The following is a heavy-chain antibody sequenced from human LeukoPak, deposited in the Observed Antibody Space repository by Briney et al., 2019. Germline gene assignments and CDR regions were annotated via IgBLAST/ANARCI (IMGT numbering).Heavy chain of an antibody. V-gene: IGHV4-30-4*01. Sequence: SQTLSLTCTVSGGSISSGDYYWSWIRQPPGKGLEWIGYIYYSGSTYYNPSLKSRVTISVDTSKNQFSLKLSSVTAADTAVYYCAGTMVRGVMEEDAFDIWGQGTMVTVSS. CDR3: AGTMVRGVMEEDAFDI. CDR1: GGSISSGDYY. J-gene: IGHJ3*02. CDR2: IYYSGST. D-gene: IGHD3-10*01.